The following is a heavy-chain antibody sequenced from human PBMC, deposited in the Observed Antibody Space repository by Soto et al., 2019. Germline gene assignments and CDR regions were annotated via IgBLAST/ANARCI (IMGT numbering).Heavy chain of an antibody. CDR2: ISYDGSNK. CDR1: GFTFSSYA. Sequence: EVSLRLSCAASGFTFSSYAMHWVRQAPGKGLEWVAVISYDGSNKYYADSVKGRFTISRDNSKNTLYLQMNSLRAEDTAVYYCATPVDRWSDFDYWGQGTLVTVSS. J-gene: IGHJ4*02. D-gene: IGHD2-15*01. CDR3: ATPVDRWSDFDY. V-gene: IGHV3-30-3*01.